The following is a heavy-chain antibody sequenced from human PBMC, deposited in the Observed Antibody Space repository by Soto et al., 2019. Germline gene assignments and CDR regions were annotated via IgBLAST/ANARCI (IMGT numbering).Heavy chain of an antibody. CDR3: ARDPNGDYLGAFDF. J-gene: IGHJ3*01. V-gene: IGHV3-7*01. D-gene: IGHD4-17*01. CDR2: IKQDGSEK. CDR1: GFTFSSYW. Sequence: PGGSLRLSSAASGFTFSSYWMSWVRQAPGKGLEWVANIKQDGSEKYYVDSVKGRFTISRDNAKNSLNLQMNSLRAEDTAVYYCARDPNGDYLGAFDFWGQKTMVTVSS.